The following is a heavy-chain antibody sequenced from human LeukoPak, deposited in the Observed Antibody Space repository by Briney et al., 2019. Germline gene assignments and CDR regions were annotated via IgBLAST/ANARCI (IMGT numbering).Heavy chain of an antibody. Sequence: SETLSLTCAVYGGSFSGYYWSWIRQPPRKGLEWIGEINHSGSTNYNPSLTSRVTISVDTSKNQFSLKLSSVTAAYTAVYYCARGGGDFWSGYYKYYFDYWGQGTLVTVSS. V-gene: IGHV4-34*01. D-gene: IGHD3-3*01. CDR2: INHSGST. CDR1: GGSFSGYY. CDR3: ARGGGDFWSGYYKYYFDY. J-gene: IGHJ4*02.